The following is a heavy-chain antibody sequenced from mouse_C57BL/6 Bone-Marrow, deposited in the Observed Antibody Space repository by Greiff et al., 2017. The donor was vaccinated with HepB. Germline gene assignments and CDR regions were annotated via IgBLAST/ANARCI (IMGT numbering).Heavy chain of an antibody. J-gene: IGHJ2*01. V-gene: IGHV1-69*01. CDR2: IDPSDSYT. Sequence: QVQLQQSGAELVMPGASVKLSCKASGYTFTSYWMHWVKQRPGQGLEWIGEIDPSDSYTNYNQKFKGKSTLTVDKSSSTAYMQLSSLTSEDSAVYYCARSDYYGSSFDYWGQGTTLTVSS. CDR3: ARSDYYGSSFDY. CDR1: GYTFTSYW. D-gene: IGHD1-1*01.